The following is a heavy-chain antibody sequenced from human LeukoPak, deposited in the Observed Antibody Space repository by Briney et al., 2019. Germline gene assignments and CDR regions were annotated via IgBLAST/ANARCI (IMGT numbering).Heavy chain of an antibody. CDR3: ARGPYGDYA. D-gene: IGHD4-17*01. V-gene: IGHV3-7*01. CDR2: IKEDGSET. Sequence: PGGSLRLSCAASGFTFSNAWMTWVRQAPGKGLEWVANIKEDGSETYYVDSVKGRFTISRDNAKNSLYLEMNSLRAEDTAVYYCARGPYGDYAWGRGTQVTVSS. J-gene: IGHJ5*02. CDR1: GFTFSNAW.